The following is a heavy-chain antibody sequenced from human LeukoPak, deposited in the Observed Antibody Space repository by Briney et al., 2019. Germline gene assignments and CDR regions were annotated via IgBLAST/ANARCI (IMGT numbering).Heavy chain of an antibody. J-gene: IGHJ6*02. Sequence: SVKVSCKASGGXFGSYAISWVRQAPGEGLEWVGGMLPSFGATKYSQKFQDRVTITADVSTTTVYMDLTSLSSEDTALYYCARPLNTMVRGITTATDFFSYAMDVWGQGTAVTVSS. V-gene: IGHV1-69*13. CDR3: ARPLNTMVRGITTATDFFSYAMDV. D-gene: IGHD3-10*01. CDR1: GGXFGSYA. CDR2: MLPSFGAT.